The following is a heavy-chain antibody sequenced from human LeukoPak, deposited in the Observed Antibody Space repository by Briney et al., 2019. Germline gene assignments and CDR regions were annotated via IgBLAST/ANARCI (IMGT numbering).Heavy chain of an antibody. CDR2: INHSGST. Sequence: PSETLSLTCAVYGGSFSGYYWSWIRQPPGKGLEWIGEINHSGSTNYNPSLKSRVTISVDTSKNQFSLKLSSVTAADTAVYYCARHMTDYSNRFDPWGQGTLVTVSS. CDR3: ARHMTDYSNRFDP. V-gene: IGHV4-34*01. CDR1: GGSFSGYY. D-gene: IGHD4-11*01. J-gene: IGHJ5*02.